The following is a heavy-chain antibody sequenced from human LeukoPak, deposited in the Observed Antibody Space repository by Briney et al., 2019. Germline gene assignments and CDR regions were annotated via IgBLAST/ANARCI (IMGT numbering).Heavy chain of an antibody. Sequence: PGGTLRLSCAVSGFSVSDNYMSWGRQAPGKGLEWVSLIYSGDTTYYAASVKGRFTISRDNSKNTLYLQMNRLRAEDTAVYYCARGGSGGSPLWRGYYYCYYMDVWGKGTTVTVSS. CDR3: ARGGSGGSPLWRGYYYCYYMDV. CDR2: IYSGDTT. CDR1: GFSVSDNY. J-gene: IGHJ6*03. D-gene: IGHD3-10*01. V-gene: IGHV3-53*01.